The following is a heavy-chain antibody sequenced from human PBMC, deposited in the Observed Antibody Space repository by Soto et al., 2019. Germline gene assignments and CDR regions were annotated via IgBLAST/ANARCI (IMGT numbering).Heavy chain of an antibody. D-gene: IGHD3-3*01. CDR3: ARVCYYYFWSGKNFLDY. V-gene: IGHV3-21*01. J-gene: IGHJ4*02. CDR2: ISSTSGNR. CDR1: GFAFNTYS. Sequence: PGGSLGLSCAASGFAFNTYSMDWVRQAPGKGPEWVSSISSTSGNRNYADSVKGRFTISRDNGKNSLFLQMDSLRVEDTAVYYCARVCYYYFWSGKNFLDYWGLGSVVPVSS.